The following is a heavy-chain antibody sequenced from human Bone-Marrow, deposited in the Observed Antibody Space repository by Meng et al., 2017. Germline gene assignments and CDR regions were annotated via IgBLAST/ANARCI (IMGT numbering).Heavy chain of an antibody. CDR3: ARVASDYGGKSCDY. J-gene: IGHJ4*02. Sequence: SQTLSLTCAVYGGSFSGYYWSWIRPPPGKGLEWIGEINQSGGTNYNTSLKSRVTISVDTSKNQFSLKLSTVTAEDTAVYYCARVASDYGGKSCDYWGQVTLVTVSS. CDR2: INQSGGT. V-gene: IGHV4-34*01. D-gene: IGHD4-23*01. CDR1: GGSFSGYY.